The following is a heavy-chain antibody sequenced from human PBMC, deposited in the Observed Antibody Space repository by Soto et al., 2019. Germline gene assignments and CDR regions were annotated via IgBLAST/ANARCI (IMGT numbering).Heavy chain of an antibody. CDR3: ARGRDGYNYFDY. J-gene: IGHJ4*02. CDR1: GFTFSSYA. V-gene: IGHV3-30-3*01. D-gene: IGHD5-12*01. CDR2: ISYDGSNK. Sequence: GGSLRLSCAASGFTFSSYAMHWVRQAPGKGLEWVAVISYDGSNKYYADSVKGRFTISRDNSKNTLYLQMNSLRAEDTAVYYCARGRDGYNYFDYWGQGTLVTVSS.